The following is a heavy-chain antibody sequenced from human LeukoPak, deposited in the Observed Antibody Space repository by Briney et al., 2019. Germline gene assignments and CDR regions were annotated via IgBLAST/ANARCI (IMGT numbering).Heavy chain of an antibody. D-gene: IGHD3-10*01. V-gene: IGHV3-7*01. J-gene: IGHJ3*02. CDR1: GFTFSRNW. Sequence: GGSLRLSCAASGFTFSRNWMSWVRQAPGKGLEWVASIKEDGSEKYYVDSVKGRFTISRDNTKNSVYLQMISLRAEDTAVYYCARVGWFGSKGSLGDAFDIWGQGTMVTVSS. CDR2: IKEDGSEK. CDR3: ARVGWFGSKGSLGDAFDI.